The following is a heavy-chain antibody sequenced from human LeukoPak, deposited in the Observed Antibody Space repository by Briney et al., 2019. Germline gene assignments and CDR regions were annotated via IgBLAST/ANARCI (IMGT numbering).Heavy chain of an antibody. Sequence: SSETLSLSCTVSGGSLSSTNYYLAWIRRPPGKGLEWIGSIYYNGNTYYNPSLESRVTISVDTSKNQFSLKLSSVTAADTAVYYCARRSGSSSWLYFDYWGQGTLVTVSS. CDR1: GGSLSSTNYY. CDR3: ARRSGSSSWLYFDY. CDR2: IYYNGNT. V-gene: IGHV4-39*01. D-gene: IGHD6-13*01. J-gene: IGHJ4*02.